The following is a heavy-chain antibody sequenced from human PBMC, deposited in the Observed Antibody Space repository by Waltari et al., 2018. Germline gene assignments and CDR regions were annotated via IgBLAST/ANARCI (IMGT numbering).Heavy chain of an antibody. Sequence: VQLVESGGGLVKPGGSLGLPCSASGFSFRSNSMGWVPQAPGKGLEWISTISSTSSYIFDTDSRRGRFAISRDNARDLLYLQMNSLRAEDTAVYYCARDPGSGRFFDYWGQGILVTVSS. D-gene: IGHD1-26*01. V-gene: IGHV3-21*02. CDR3: ARDPGSGRFFDY. CDR2: ISSTSSYI. CDR1: GFSFRSNS. J-gene: IGHJ4*02.